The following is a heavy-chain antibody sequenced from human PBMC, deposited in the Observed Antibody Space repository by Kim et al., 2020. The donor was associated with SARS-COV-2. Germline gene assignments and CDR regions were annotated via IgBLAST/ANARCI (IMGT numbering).Heavy chain of an antibody. D-gene: IGHD3-10*01. Sequence: YNPSLKSRVTISVATSKNQCSLELSSVTAADTALYYCARTSGSGSRYFDYWGQGALVTVSS. J-gene: IGHJ4*02. V-gene: IGHV4-59*01. CDR3: ARTSGSGSRYFDY.